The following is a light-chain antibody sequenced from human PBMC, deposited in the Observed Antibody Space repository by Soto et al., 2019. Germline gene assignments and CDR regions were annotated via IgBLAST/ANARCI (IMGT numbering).Light chain of an antibody. Sequence: EIVLTQSPATLSLSPGERATLSCRASQSVSSYLAWYQQKPGQAPRLLIYDASNRATGIPARFSGSGSGTDFTLTISSLDPEDFAVYYCQQRITFGQGTKVEIK. CDR1: QSVSSY. J-gene: IGKJ1*01. CDR3: QQRIT. V-gene: IGKV3-11*01. CDR2: DAS.